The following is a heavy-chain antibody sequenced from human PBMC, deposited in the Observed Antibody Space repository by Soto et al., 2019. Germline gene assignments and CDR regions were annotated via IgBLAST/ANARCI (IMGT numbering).Heavy chain of an antibody. CDR3: ARGTVGATVGFDY. CDR1: GGSISSSIYF. J-gene: IGHJ4*02. D-gene: IGHD1-26*01. Sequence: SETLSLTCTVSGGSISSSIYFWGWIRQPPGKGLEWIGEINHSGSTNYNPSLKSRVTISVDTSKDQFSLKLSSVTAADTAVYYCARGTVGATVGFDYWGQGTLVTVSS. CDR2: INHSGST. V-gene: IGHV4-39*07.